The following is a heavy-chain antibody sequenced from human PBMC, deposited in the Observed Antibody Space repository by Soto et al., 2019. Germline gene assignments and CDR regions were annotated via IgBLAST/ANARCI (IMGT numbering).Heavy chain of an antibody. J-gene: IGHJ4*02. CDR1: LASIYIYY. Sequence: TLSRTCNVSLASIYIYYWNSIRQSPGKGLEWIGYISDGGSTNYNPSLESRLTISLDTSKKQVSLKLSSVTAADTAVYYCARTAWHFFDYWDQGTLVNVSS. CDR3: ARTAWHFFDY. D-gene: IGHD3-3*02. CDR2: ISDGGST. V-gene: IGHV4-59*08.